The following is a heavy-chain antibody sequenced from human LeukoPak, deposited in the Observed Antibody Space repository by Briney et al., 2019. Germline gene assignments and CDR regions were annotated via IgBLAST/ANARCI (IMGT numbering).Heavy chain of an antibody. CDR3: ARMLVEVWFGELPPHLFDY. CDR1: GYTYTSYG. Sequence: ASVKVSCNASGYTYTSYGISWVRQPSAQGLEWMGWISAYNCNTNYAQKLQGRVTMTTDTSTSTAYMELRSLRSDDTAVYYCARMLVEVWFGELPPHLFDYWGQGTLVTVSS. CDR2: ISAYNCNT. D-gene: IGHD3-10*01. J-gene: IGHJ4*02. V-gene: IGHV1-18*01.